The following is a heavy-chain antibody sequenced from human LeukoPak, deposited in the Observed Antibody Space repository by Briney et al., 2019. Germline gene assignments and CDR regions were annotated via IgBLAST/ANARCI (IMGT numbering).Heavy chain of an antibody. Sequence: GGSLRLSCAASGFTFSSYAMSWVRQAPGKGLEWVSAISGSGGSTYYADSVKGRFTISRDNSKNTLYLQMNSLRAEDTAVYYCGKDFSWLRFGGGHYWGQGTLVTVSS. CDR3: GKDFSWLRFGGGHY. J-gene: IGHJ4*02. D-gene: IGHD5-12*01. CDR2: ISGSGGST. CDR1: GFTFSSYA. V-gene: IGHV3-23*01.